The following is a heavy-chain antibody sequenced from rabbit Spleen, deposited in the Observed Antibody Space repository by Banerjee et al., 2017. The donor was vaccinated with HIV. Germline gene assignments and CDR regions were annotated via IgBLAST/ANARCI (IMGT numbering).Heavy chain of an antibody. CDR1: GFSFSSSYD. V-gene: IGHV1S45*01. Sequence: QEQLVESGGDLVKPGASLTLTCTVSGFSFSSSYDMCWVRQAPGKGLEWIGCIYTGNGKTYYATWVNGRFTISKASWTTVTLHMTGLTAADTATYFCARDLPGVIGWNFNLWGQGTLVTVS. CDR3: ARDLPGVIGWNFNL. D-gene: IGHD1-1*01. CDR2: IYTGNGKT. J-gene: IGHJ4*01.